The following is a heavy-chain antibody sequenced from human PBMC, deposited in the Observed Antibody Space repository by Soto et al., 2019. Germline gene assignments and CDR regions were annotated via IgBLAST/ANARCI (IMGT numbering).Heavy chain of an antibody. D-gene: IGHD1-1*01. CDR2: IDESGDS. CDR3: AREGGYVDY. Sequence: PSETLSLTCTVSGGPIRSSSHYWGWIRQSPGTGLEWIGSIDESGDSYYNPSLKSRVTISVDTSKNQFSLKLISVTGADSAIYYCAREGGYVDYCGQATLLTVSS. CDR1: GGPIRSSSHY. J-gene: IGHJ4*02. V-gene: IGHV4-39*02.